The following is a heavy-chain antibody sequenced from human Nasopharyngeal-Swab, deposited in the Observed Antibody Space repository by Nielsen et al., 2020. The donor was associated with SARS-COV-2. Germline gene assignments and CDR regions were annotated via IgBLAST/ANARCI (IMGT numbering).Heavy chain of an antibody. CDR1: GGSISSYD. Sequence: SETLSLTCTVSGGSISSYDWSWIRQPPGKGLEWSGNIYYSGSTNYNPSLKSRVTISVDTSKNQFSLKLSSVTAADTAVYYCARAPGRFVVAFSTVVTQFDLWGRGTLVTVSS. D-gene: IGHD4-23*01. CDR2: IYYSGST. V-gene: IGHV4-59*01. J-gene: IGHJ2*01. CDR3: ARAPGRFVVAFSTVVTQFDL.